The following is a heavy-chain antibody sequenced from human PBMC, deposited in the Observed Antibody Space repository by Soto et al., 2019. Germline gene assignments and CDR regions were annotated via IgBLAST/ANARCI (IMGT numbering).Heavy chain of an antibody. CDR1: GLTFGSRA. D-gene: IGHD3-10*01. V-gene: IGHV3-23*01. CDR3: ARGSTESYPGSRIFDF. J-gene: IGHJ4*02. Sequence: EVQLLESGGDLKQPGGSLRLSCVASGLTFGSRAMSWVRQAPGEGLQWVATITDNGGDAKYADSVRGRFVISRDTSKKTLYLQMTSLTAEDSAMYFCARGSTESYPGSRIFDFWGRGTLVTVSS. CDR2: ITDNGGDA.